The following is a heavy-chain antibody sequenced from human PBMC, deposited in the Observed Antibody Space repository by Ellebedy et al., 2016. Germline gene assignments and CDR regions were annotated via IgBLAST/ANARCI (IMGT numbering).Heavy chain of an antibody. V-gene: IGHV3-74*01. J-gene: IGHJ4*02. CDR1: GFSFSSSW. Sequence: HTGGSLRLSCAASGFSFSSSWMHWVRQVPGKGLVWVSHIDTDGSTTNYADSVKGRFTVSRDNAKNSVYLQMNSLRADDTAVYYCARDRSGWSRDCWGQGTLVTVSS. CDR3: ARDRSGWSRDC. D-gene: IGHD6-19*01. CDR2: IDTDGSTT.